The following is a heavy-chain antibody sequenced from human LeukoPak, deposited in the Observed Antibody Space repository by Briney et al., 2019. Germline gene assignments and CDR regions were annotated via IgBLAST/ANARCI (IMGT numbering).Heavy chain of an antibody. CDR2: ISGGGGST. Sequence: PGGSLRLSCAASGFTFTSYSMNWVRQAPGKGLEWVSTISGGGGSTYYADSVKGRFTISRDNSKNTLYLQMNSLRAEDTAVYYCARDGRRYNYFDYWGQGTLVTVSS. J-gene: IGHJ4*02. V-gene: IGHV3-23*01. D-gene: IGHD5-18*01. CDR3: ARDGRRYNYFDY. CDR1: GFTFTSYS.